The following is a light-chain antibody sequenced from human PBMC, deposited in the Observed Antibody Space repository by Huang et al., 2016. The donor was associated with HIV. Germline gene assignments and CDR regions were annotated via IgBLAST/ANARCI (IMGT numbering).Light chain of an antibody. Sequence: EIAMTQSPATLYVSPGERVTLSCRASQSVSSNLAWYRQKPGQAPRLLLYGASNRATGIPARFSGSGSGTEFTLTIRSLQSEDFAVYYCQQYNNWPPGDTFGQGTKLGIK. CDR3: QQYNNWPPGDT. CDR2: GAS. V-gene: IGKV3-15*01. CDR1: QSVSSN. J-gene: IGKJ2*01.